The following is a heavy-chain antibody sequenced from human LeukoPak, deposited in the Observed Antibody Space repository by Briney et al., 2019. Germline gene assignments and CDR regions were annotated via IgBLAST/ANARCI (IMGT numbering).Heavy chain of an antibody. V-gene: IGHV4-30-4*01. D-gene: IGHD3-10*01. Sequence: SETLSLTCTVSGGSIGSGDYYWSWIRQPPGKGLEWIGYIYYSGSTYYNPSLKSRVTISVDTSKNQFSLKLSSVTAADTAVYYCARGLLWFGELFLYFDYWGQGTLVTVSS. CDR1: GGSIGSGDYY. J-gene: IGHJ4*02. CDR3: ARGLLWFGELFLYFDY. CDR2: IYYSGST.